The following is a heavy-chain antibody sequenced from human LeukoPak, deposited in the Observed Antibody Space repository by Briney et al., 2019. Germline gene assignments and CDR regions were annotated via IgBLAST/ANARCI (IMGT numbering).Heavy chain of an antibody. D-gene: IGHD4-17*01. J-gene: IGHJ4*02. V-gene: IGHV1-2*02. CDR3: ARIRRSGDPQKHYYFDY. CDR2: INPNSGGI. CDR1: GYTFIGYY. Sequence: ASVKVSCKASGYTFIGYYMHWVRQAPGQGLEWMGWINPNSGGINYAQKFQGRVTMTRDTSISTAYMELSRLRSDDTAVYYCARIRRSGDPQKHYYFDYWGQGTLVTVSS.